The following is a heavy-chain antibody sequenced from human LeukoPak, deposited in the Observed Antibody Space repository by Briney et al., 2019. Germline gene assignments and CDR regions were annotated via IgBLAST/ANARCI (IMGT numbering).Heavy chain of an antibody. D-gene: IGHD4-23*01. CDR1: GFTFSTYW. CDR3: ARVGYTGNSKDY. CDR2: IKEDGSQK. V-gene: IGHV3-7*04. Sequence: PGGSLRLSCAASGFTFSTYWMSWVRQAPGKGLEWVANIKEDGSQKYYVDSVKGRLTISRDNAKNSLYLQMNSLRAEDTAVYYCARVGYTGNSKDYWGQGTLVTVPS. J-gene: IGHJ4*02.